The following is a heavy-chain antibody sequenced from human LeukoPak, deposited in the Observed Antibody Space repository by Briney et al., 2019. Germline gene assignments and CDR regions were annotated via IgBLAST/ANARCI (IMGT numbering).Heavy chain of an antibody. V-gene: IGHV1-18*01. Sequence: GASVKVSCKASGYAFNTFGISWVRQAPGQGLEWMGWISAYNGNKDYAQEFQGRVTMTTDTSTSTAYMELRSLRSDDTAVYYCARDGTSSGWYYYYYYMDVWGKGTTVTVSS. J-gene: IGHJ6*03. CDR2: ISAYNGNK. CDR1: GYAFNTFG. D-gene: IGHD6-19*01. CDR3: ARDGTSSGWYYYYYYMDV.